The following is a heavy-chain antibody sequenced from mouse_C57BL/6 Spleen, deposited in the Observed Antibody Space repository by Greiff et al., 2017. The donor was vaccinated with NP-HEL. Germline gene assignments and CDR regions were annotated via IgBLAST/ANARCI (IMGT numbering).Heavy chain of an antibody. J-gene: IGHJ2*01. V-gene: IGHV1-82*01. CDR3: ARAYYSILDY. D-gene: IGHD2-5*01. Sequence: QVQLKESGPELVKPGASVKISCKASGYAFSSSWMNWVKQRPGKGLEWIGRIYPGDGDTNYNGKFKGKATLTADKSSSTAYMQLSSLTSEDSAVYFCARAYYSILDYWGQGTTLTVSS. CDR1: GYAFSSSW. CDR2: IYPGDGDT.